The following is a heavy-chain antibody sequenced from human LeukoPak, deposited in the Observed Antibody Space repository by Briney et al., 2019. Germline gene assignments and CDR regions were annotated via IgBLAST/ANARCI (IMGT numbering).Heavy chain of an antibody. CDR1: GFTFSSYE. CDR2: ITSSDSTT. V-gene: IGHV3-48*03. CDR3: AKTPGGNFGSGSYYNAIFDY. D-gene: IGHD3-10*01. Sequence: GGSLRLSCVASGFTFSSYEMNWVRQAPGKGLEWLSYITSSDSTTHYADSVKGRFTISRDDAQNSLYLQMNSLRAEDTAVYYCAKTPGGNFGSGSYYNAIFDYWGQGTLVTVSS. J-gene: IGHJ4*02.